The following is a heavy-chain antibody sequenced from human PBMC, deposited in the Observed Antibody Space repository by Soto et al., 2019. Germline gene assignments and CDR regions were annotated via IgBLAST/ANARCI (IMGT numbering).Heavy chain of an antibody. V-gene: IGHV3-33*01. D-gene: IGHD5-12*01. CDR1: GFTFSSYG. CDR3: ARGGEMATSPLDY. CDR2: IWYDGSNK. J-gene: IGHJ4*02. Sequence: GGSLRLSCAASGFTFSSYGMHWVRQAPGEGLGWVAVIWYDGSNKYYANCVKGRFTISRDNTQNTLYLEMNSMRAEDTAVYYCARGGEMATSPLDYWGQGTLVTVS.